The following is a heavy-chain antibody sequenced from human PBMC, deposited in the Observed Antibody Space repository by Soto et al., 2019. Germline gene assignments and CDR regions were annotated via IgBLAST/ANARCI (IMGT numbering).Heavy chain of an antibody. CDR1: GGSISTVDYW. Sequence: PSETLSLTCTVSGGSISTVDYWWSWIRQSPDMGLEWIGHIYDGGRTYNNPSLESRVTMSVDTSKSQLSLTLSSVSAADTAVYYCTRHYNGIPFDYWGQGALVTVSS. CDR2: IYDGGRT. D-gene: IGHD2-8*01. CDR3: TRHYNGIPFDY. V-gene: IGHV4-30-4*01. J-gene: IGHJ4*02.